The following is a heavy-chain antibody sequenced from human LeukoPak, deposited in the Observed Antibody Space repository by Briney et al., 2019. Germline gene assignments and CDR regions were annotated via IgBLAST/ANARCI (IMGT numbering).Heavy chain of an antibody. CDR1: GESFSGYY. D-gene: IGHD3-16*01. CDR3: ATSGGTLGPTNYFAY. J-gene: IGHJ4*02. CDR2: INHSGST. Sequence: SETLSLTCAVYGESFSGYYWSWIRQPPGKGLEWIGEINHSGSTNYNPSLKSRVTISVGTSKNQFSLKLSSVTAADRAVYYCATSGGTLGPTNYFAYWGQGTLVTVSS. V-gene: IGHV4-34*01.